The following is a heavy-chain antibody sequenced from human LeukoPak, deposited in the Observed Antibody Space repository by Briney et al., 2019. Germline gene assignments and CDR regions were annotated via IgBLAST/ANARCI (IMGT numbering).Heavy chain of an antibody. D-gene: IGHD1-20*01. V-gene: IGHV1-69*04. CDR2: IIPILGIA. J-gene: IGHJ5*02. CDR3: ARDSDNWNVGGFDP. Sequence: ASVKVSCKASGGTFSSYAISWVRQAPGQGLEWIGRIIPILGIANYAQKFQGRVTITADKSTSTAYMELSSLRSEDTAVYYCARDSDNWNVGGFDPWGQGTLVTVSS. CDR1: GGTFSSYA.